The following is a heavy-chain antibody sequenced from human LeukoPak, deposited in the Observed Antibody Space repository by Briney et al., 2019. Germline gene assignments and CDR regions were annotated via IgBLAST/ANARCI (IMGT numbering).Heavy chain of an antibody. D-gene: IGHD3-10*01. CDR1: GFTFSSYS. V-gene: IGHV3-21*04. J-gene: IGHJ6*03. Sequence: GGSLRLSCAASGFTFSSYSMNWVRQAPGKGLEWVSSISSSSSYIYYADSVKGRFTISRDNSKNTLYLQMNSLRAEDTAVYSCAKALKNYYGSGSYYSNYYYYMDVWGKGTTVTISS. CDR3: AKALKNYYGSGSYYSNYYYYMDV. CDR2: ISSSSSYI.